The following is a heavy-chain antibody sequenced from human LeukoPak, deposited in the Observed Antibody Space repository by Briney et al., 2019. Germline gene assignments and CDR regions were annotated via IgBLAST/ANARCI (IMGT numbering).Heavy chain of an antibody. CDR3: AGTVLDAFDI. CDR2: TYYSGST. J-gene: IGHJ3*02. Sequence: SETLSLTCTVSGGSISSYYWSWIRQPPGKGLEWIGYTYYSGSTNYNPSLKSRVTISVDTSKNQFSLKLSSVTAADTAVYYCAGTVLDAFDIWGQGTMVTVSS. D-gene: IGHD4-17*01. CDR1: GGSISSYY. V-gene: IGHV4-59*01.